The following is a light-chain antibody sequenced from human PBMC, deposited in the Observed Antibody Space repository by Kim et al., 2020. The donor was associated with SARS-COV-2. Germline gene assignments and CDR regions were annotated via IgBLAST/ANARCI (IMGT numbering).Light chain of an antibody. CDR1: KTDVGTHNL. CDR2: EVS. V-gene: IGLV2-23*02. Sequence: QSITISCTGTKTDVGTHNLVSWYQQSPGEAPKLKIFEVSQRPSGVSSRFSGSKSGNTAHLTISGLQAEDEGDYYCCSYAGTTTFYVFGSGTKVTVL. J-gene: IGLJ1*01. CDR3: CSYAGTTTFYV.